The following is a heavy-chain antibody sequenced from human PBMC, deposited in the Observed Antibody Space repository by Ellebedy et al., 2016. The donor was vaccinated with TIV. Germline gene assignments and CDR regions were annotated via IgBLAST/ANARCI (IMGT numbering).Heavy chain of an antibody. CDR1: GFTFSSYA. J-gene: IGHJ4*02. CDR2: ISGSGGGT. Sequence: GESLKISCAASGFTFSSYAMSWARQAPGKGLEWVSAISGSGGGTYYGDSVTGRFTISRDNPKNTLYLQMNSLRVEDTDVYYCASLLESGSGGYSGYWGQGTLVTVSS. D-gene: IGHD3-3*01. V-gene: IGHV3-23*01. CDR3: ASLLESGSGGYSGY.